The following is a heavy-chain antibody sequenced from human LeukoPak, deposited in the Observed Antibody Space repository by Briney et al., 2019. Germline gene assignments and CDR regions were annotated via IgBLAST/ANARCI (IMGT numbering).Heavy chain of an antibody. CDR3: ADSYCSSTSCSDAFDI. V-gene: IGHV1-2*02. Sequence: GASVKVSCKASGYTFTGYYMHWVRQAPGQGLEWMGWINPNSGGTNYAQKFQGRVTMTRGTSISTAYMELSRLRSDDTAVYYCADSYCSSTSCSDAFDIWGQGTMVTVSS. D-gene: IGHD2-2*01. J-gene: IGHJ3*02. CDR1: GYTFTGYY. CDR2: INPNSGGT.